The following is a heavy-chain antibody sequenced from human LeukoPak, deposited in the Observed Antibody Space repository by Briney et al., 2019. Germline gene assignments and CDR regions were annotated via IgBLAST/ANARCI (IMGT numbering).Heavy chain of an antibody. D-gene: IGHD1-20*01. Sequence: GGSLRLSCAASGFSFSNYEMIWVRQAPGKELQWVSYISSSAFTIYYADSVKGRFTISRDNAKNSLFLQMNSLRAEDTAVYYCAKGGNWNQDYILYFDYWGQGTLVTVSS. V-gene: IGHV3-48*03. CDR2: ISSSAFTI. CDR3: AKGGNWNQDYILYFDY. J-gene: IGHJ4*02. CDR1: GFSFSNYE.